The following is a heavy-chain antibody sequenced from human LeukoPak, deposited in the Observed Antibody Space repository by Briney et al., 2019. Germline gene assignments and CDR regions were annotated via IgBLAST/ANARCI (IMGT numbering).Heavy chain of an antibody. Sequence: SETLSLTCTVSGNSISSGDYYWSWIRQPPGKGLEWTGYIHYSGSSDYNPALKSRVSISVDASKNQFSLKLTSVTAADTAVYFCVSRADWFDPWGPGTLVTVSS. V-gene: IGHV4-30-4*01. CDR1: GNSISSGDYY. CDR3: VSRADWFDP. J-gene: IGHJ5*02. CDR2: IHYSGSS.